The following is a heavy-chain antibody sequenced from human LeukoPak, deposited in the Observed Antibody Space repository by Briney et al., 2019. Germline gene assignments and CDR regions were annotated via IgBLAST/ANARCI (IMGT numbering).Heavy chain of an antibody. D-gene: IGHD1-7*01. Sequence: GGSLRLSRAASGFTFSSYAMSWVRQAPGKGLEWVSAISGSGDNTYYADSVRGRFTISRDNSKNTVFLQMNSLSAEDTAVYYCAKWWSPTGNYDYWGQGTLVTVSS. CDR2: ISGSGDNT. J-gene: IGHJ4*02. V-gene: IGHV3-23*01. CDR1: GFTFSSYA. CDR3: AKWWSPTGNYDY.